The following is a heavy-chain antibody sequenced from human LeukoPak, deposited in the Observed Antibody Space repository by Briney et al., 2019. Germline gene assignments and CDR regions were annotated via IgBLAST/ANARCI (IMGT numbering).Heavy chain of an antibody. D-gene: IGHD3-22*01. J-gene: IGHJ4*02. Sequence: GRSLRLSCAASGFTFSSYGMHWVRQAPGKGLEWVAVIWYDGSNKYYADSVKGRFTISRDNSKNTLYLQMNSLRAEDTAVYYCASAYYYDSSGYYYWGQGTLVTVSS. CDR1: GFTFSSYG. CDR2: IWYDGSNK. V-gene: IGHV3-33*01. CDR3: ASAYYYDSSGYYY.